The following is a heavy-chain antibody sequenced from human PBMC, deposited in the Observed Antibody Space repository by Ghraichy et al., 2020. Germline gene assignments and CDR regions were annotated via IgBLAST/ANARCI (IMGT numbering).Heavy chain of an antibody. Sequence: GGSLRLSCAASGFSFSDHGMHWVRQAPGKGLEWVAFIWFDGVNKNHADSVKGRFTISRDNSRNTLSLQMNTLRAEDTAVYYCVRHSGGDCSGPCALDVWGQGTTVTVSS. J-gene: IGHJ6*02. CDR2: IWFDGVNK. V-gene: IGHV3-33*01. CDR1: GFSFSDHG. D-gene: IGHD2-21*02. CDR3: VRHSGGDCSGPCALDV.